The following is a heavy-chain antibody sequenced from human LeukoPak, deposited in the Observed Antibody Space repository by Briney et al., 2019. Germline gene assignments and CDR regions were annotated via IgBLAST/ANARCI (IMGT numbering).Heavy chain of an antibody. CDR1: GFTFSNYW. J-gene: IGHJ4*02. D-gene: IGHD3-22*01. Sequence: GGSLRLSCAASGFTFSNYWMHWVRQAPGKGLVWVSRINSDGRSTSYADSVKGRFTISRDNAKNSLYLQMNSLRAEDTAVYYCARGYYDSSGYYLIDYWGQGTLVTVSS. CDR2: INSDGRST. CDR3: ARGYYDSSGYYLIDY. V-gene: IGHV3-74*01.